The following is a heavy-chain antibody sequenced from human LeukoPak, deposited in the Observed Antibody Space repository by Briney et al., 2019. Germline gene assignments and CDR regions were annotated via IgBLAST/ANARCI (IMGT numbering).Heavy chain of an antibody. CDR2: MNPNSGNT. Sequence: GASVKVSCKASGYTFTSYDINWVRQATGQGLEWMGWMNPNSGNTGYAQKFQGRVTMTRNTSISTAYMELSSLRSEDTAVYYCARGGDSSGYYYVVYYYGMDVWGQGTTVTVSS. CDR3: ARGGDSSGYYYVVYYYGMDV. J-gene: IGHJ6*02. V-gene: IGHV1-8*01. D-gene: IGHD3-22*01. CDR1: GYTFTSYD.